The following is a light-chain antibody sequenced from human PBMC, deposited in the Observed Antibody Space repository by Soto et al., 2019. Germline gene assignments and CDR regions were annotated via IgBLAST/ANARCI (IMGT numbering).Light chain of an antibody. CDR2: QDS. CDR1: KLGDKY. CDR3: QAWVSSGV. J-gene: IGLJ2*01. Sequence: SYELTQPPSVSVSPGQTASITCSGDKLGDKYACWYQQKPGQSPVLVIYQDSKRPSGIPERFSGSNSGNTATLTISGTQAMDEADYYCQAWVSSGVFGGGTKLTVL. V-gene: IGLV3-1*01.